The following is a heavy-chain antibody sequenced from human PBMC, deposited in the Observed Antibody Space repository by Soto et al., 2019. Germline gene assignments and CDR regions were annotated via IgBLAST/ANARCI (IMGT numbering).Heavy chain of an antibody. D-gene: IGHD3-22*01. CDR1: GFTFSTYG. J-gene: IGHJ4*02. CDR3: ARDYDGGGYFMFDY. V-gene: IGHV3-23*01. Sequence: EVQLLESGGGLVQPGGSLRLSCAASGFTFSTYGIAWVRQAPGKGLEWVSSISNSGGSTYYADSVKGRFTISRDNSKNTLYLQMSSLRDEDTAIYYCARDYDGGGYFMFDYWGQGTLVTVYS. CDR2: ISNSGGST.